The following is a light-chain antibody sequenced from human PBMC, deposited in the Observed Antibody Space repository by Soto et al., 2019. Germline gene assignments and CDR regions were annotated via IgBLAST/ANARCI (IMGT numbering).Light chain of an antibody. CDR1: SSNIGAGYD. CDR3: QSYDSSLSGDV. J-gene: IGLJ1*01. CDR2: GNS. Sequence: QSVLTQSPSVSGAPGQRVTISCTGSSSNIGAGYDVHWYQEVPGTAPKLLIYGNSNRPSGVPDRFSGSKSGTSASLAITGLQAEDEADYYCQSYDSSLSGDVFGTGTKVTVL. V-gene: IGLV1-40*01.